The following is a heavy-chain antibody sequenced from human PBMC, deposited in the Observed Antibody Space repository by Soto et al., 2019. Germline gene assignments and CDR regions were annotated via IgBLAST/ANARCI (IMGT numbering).Heavy chain of an antibody. J-gene: IGHJ4*02. Sequence: QVQLVESGGGLVKPGGSLRLSCAASGFTFSDYYMSYLSSSSSYTNYADSVKGRFTISRDNAKNSLYLQMNSLRAEDTAVYYCARDHHRYSGYDYVDYWGQGTLVTVSS. D-gene: IGHD5-12*01. V-gene: IGHV3-11*05. CDR1: GFTFSDYY. CDR3: ARDHHRYSGYDYVDY. CDR2: LSSSSSYT.